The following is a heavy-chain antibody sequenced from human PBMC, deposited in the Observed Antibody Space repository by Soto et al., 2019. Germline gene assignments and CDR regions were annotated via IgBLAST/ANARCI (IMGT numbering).Heavy chain of an antibody. CDR1: GGSISTYY. D-gene: IGHD2-21*02. Sequence: SETLSLTCTVSGGSISTYYWNWIRQPPGKGLEWIGYIHYSGTTHYNSSLKSRVTISVDTSKNQFSLSLSSVTAADTAVYYCARSIVVVTALDYWGQGTLVTVSS. CDR3: ARSIVVVTALDY. CDR2: IHYSGTT. J-gene: IGHJ4*02. V-gene: IGHV4-59*01.